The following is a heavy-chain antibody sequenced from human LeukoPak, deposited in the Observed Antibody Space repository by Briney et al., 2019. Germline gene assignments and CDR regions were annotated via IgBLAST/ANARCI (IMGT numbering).Heavy chain of an antibody. V-gene: IGHV3-53*01. D-gene: IGHD3-22*01. CDR2: IYSGGST. J-gene: IGHJ3*02. CDR3: AREGGSGLPHDAFDI. Sequence: PGGSLRLSCAASGFTFSETWMNWVRQAPGKGPEWVSVIYSGGSTYYADSVKGRFTISRDNSKNTLYLQMNSLRAEDTAVYYCAREGGSGLPHDAFDIWGQGTMVTVSS. CDR1: GFTFSETW.